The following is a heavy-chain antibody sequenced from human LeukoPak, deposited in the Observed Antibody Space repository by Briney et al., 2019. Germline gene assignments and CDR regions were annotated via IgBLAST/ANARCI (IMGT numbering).Heavy chain of an antibody. CDR2: INPIGGST. D-gene: IGHD3-10*01. V-gene: IGHV1-46*01. Sequence: ASVTVSFTASGYTFTIYYMHWVRQAPGQGGEWGGIINPIGGSTSYAQKFQGRVTMTRDTSTSTVYMELSSLRSEGTAVYYCARDLTTMLRWRYYGMDVWGQGTTVTVSS. CDR1: GYTFTIYY. CDR3: ARDLTTMLRWRYYGMDV. J-gene: IGHJ6*02.